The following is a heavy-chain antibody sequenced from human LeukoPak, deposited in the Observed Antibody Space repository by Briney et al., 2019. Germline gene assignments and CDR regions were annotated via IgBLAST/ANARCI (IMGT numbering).Heavy chain of an antibody. CDR2: IYYSGST. Sequence: PSETLSLTCTVSGGSISSYYWSWIRQPPGKGLEWIGYIYYSGSTNYNPSLKSRVTISVDTSKNQFSLKLSSVTAADTAVYYCARVVSGQWLVQAPYYMDVWGKGTTVTISS. J-gene: IGHJ6*03. V-gene: IGHV4-59*01. D-gene: IGHD6-19*01. CDR1: GGSISSYY. CDR3: ARVVSGQWLVQAPYYMDV.